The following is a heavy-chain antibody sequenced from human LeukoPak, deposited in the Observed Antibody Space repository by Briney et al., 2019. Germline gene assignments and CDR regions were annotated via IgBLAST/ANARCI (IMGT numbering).Heavy chain of an antibody. CDR3: ARDPGYYYYYGMDV. CDR2: INGEGSRI. V-gene: IGHV3-74*01. J-gene: IGHJ6*02. Sequence: PGGSLRLSCAVTGFILRTYWMHWVRHSPGRGLEWVARINGEGSRISYADSVRGRFTISRDNAKNTAYLQMNSLRAEDTALYYCARDPGYYYYYGMDVWGQGTTVVVSS. CDR1: GFILRTYW.